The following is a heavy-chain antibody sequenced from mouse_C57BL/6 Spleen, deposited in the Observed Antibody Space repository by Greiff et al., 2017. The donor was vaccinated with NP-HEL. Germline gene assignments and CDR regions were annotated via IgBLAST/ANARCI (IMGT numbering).Heavy chain of an antibody. CDR1: GYTFTSYW. CDR2: IYPGSGST. J-gene: IGHJ4*01. V-gene: IGHV1-55*01. CDR3: ARGAYYSKGYAMDY. Sequence: VQLQQPGTELVKPGASVKLSCTASGYTFTSYWMHWVKQRPGQGLEWIGDIYPGSGSTNYNEKFKSKATLTVDTSSSTAYMQLSSLTSEDSAVYYCARGAYYSKGYAMDYWGQGTSVTVSS. D-gene: IGHD2-5*01.